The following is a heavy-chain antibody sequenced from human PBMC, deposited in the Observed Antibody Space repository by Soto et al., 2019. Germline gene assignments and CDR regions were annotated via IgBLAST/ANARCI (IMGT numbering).Heavy chain of an antibody. J-gene: IGHJ6*02. CDR1: GYTLTELS. CDR3: ATAGSGTIFGVVTRYYYHGMDV. Sequence: ASVKVSCKVSGYTLTELSMHWVRQAPGKGLEWMGGFDPEDGETIYAQKFQGRVTMTEDTSTDTAYMELTSLRSEDTAVYYCATAGSGTIFGVVTRYYYHGMDVWGQGTTVTVSS. CDR2: FDPEDGET. D-gene: IGHD3-3*01. V-gene: IGHV1-24*01.